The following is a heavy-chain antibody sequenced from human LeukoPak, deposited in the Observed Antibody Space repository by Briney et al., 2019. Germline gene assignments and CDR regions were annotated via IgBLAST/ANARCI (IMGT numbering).Heavy chain of an antibody. CDR1: GYSFTNYW. D-gene: IGHD2-15*01. J-gene: IGHJ3*02. Sequence: GESLKISCKGSGYSFTNYWIGWVRQMPGKGLEWMGIIYTDDSDTRHRPSFQGQVTISADKSISTAYLQWSSLKASDTAVYYCARRRDIVVVVAGNHAFDIWGQGTMVTVSS. CDR2: IYTDDSDT. V-gene: IGHV5-51*01. CDR3: ARRRDIVVVVAGNHAFDI.